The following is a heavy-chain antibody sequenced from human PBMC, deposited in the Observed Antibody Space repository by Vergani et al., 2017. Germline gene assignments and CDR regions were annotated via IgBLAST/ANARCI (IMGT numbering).Heavy chain of an antibody. V-gene: IGHV4-39*01. CDR2: IYYSGST. CDR3: ARHMKAVGIPIWFDP. Sequence: QLQLQESGPGLVTTSETLSLTCTVSGGSISGSSYYWGWIRQPPGKGLEWIGSIYYSGSTYYNPSLKSRVTISVDTSKKQFSLKLSSVTAADTAVYYCARHMKAVGIPIWFDPWGQGTLVTVSS. D-gene: IGHD6-13*01. J-gene: IGHJ5*02. CDR1: GGSISGSSYY.